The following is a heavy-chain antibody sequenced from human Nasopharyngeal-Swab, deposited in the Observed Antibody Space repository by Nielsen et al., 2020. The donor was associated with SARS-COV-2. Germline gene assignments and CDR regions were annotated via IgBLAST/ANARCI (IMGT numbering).Heavy chain of an antibody. J-gene: IGHJ4*02. CDR2: ISYDGSNK. CDR3: ARDLKGNYADSGDY. CDR1: GFTFSSYA. Sequence: GGSLRLSCAASGFTFSSYAMHWVRQAPGKGLEWVAFISYDGSNKYYADSVKGRFTISRDNSKNTLYLLMNSLRAEDTAVYYCARDLKGNYADSGDYWGQGTLVTVSS. V-gene: IGHV3-30-3*01. D-gene: IGHD4-11*01.